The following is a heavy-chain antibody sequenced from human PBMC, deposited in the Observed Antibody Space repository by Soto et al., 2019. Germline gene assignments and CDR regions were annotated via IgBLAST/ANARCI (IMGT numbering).Heavy chain of an antibody. Sequence: ASVKVSCKASGGTFSSYAISWVRQAPGQGLEWMGGIIPIFGTANYAQKFQGRVTITADESTSTAYMELSSLRSEDTAVYYCASTPLPDYSGSTSWFDPWGQGTLVTVSS. CDR3: ASTPLPDYSGSTSWFDP. CDR2: IIPIFGTA. V-gene: IGHV1-69*13. CDR1: GGTFSSYA. J-gene: IGHJ5*02. D-gene: IGHD1-26*01.